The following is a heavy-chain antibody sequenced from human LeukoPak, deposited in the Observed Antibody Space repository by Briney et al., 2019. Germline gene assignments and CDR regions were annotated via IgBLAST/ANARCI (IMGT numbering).Heavy chain of an antibody. J-gene: IGHJ6*02. CDR1: GYMFTSYY. CDR2: INPSGGGT. V-gene: IGHV1-46*01. D-gene: IGHD4-17*01. CDR3: ARDGDDFGDYVEYNYYGLDV. Sequence: GASVKLSCKASGYMFTSYYMHWVRQAPGQGLEWMGMINPSGGGTNYAQKFQGRVTMTRDTSTSTVYTELSSLRSEDTAVYYCARDGDDFGDYVEYNYYGLDVWGPGTTVTVSS.